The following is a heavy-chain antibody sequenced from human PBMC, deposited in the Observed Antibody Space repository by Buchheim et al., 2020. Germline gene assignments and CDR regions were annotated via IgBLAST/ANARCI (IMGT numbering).Heavy chain of an antibody. CDR1: GFTFSSYE. J-gene: IGHJ4*02. D-gene: IGHD2-15*01. CDR2: ISSSCSTI. Sequence: EVQLVESGGGLVQPGGSLRLSCAASGFTFSSYEMNWVRQAPGKGLEWVSYISSSCSTIYYADSVKGRFTISRDNAKNSLYLQMNSLRAEDTAVYYCARDPRYCSGGSCYPDYWGQGTL. CDR3: ARDPRYCSGGSCYPDY. V-gene: IGHV3-48*03.